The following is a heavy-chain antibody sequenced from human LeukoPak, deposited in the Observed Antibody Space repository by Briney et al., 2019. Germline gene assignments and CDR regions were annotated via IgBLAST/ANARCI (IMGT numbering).Heavy chain of an antibody. D-gene: IGHD3-9*01. J-gene: IGHJ5*02. CDR1: GGSISSYY. Sequence: SETLSLTCTVSGGSISSYYWSWIRQPPGKGLEWIGYIYYSGSTNYNPFLKSRVTISVDTSKNQFSLKLSSVTAADTAVYYCAREESGTVRYFDPWGQGTLVTVSS. CDR3: AREESGTVRYFDP. CDR2: IYYSGST. V-gene: IGHV4-59*01.